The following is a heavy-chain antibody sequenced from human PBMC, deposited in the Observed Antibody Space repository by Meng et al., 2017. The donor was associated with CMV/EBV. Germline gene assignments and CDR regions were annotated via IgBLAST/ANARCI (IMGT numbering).Heavy chain of an antibody. V-gene: IGHV3-30-3*01. D-gene: IGHD3-9*01. J-gene: IGHJ4*02. CDR2: ISHDGSNK. CDR1: GFTFSSYA. CDR3: ARVRSSTDVLRYFDWLLDFDY. Sequence: GESLKISCAASGFTFSSYAMHWVRQAPGKGLEWVAVISHDGSNKYYADSVKGRFTISRDNSKNTLYLQMNSLRAEDTAVYYCARVRSSTDVLRYFDWLLDFDYWGQGTLVTVSS.